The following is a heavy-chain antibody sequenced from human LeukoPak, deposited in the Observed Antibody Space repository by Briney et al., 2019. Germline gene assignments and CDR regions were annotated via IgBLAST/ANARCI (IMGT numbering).Heavy chain of an antibody. Sequence: SETLSLTCTVSGGSISTYHWSWVRQPPGKGLEWIGFIYYSGSTNYNPSLKSRVTISVDTSKTQFSLKLSSVTAADTAVYYCARGPYGNFDFWGQGILVTVYS. CDR3: ARGPYGNFDF. D-gene: IGHD1-14*01. V-gene: IGHV4-59*01. CDR1: GGSISTYH. J-gene: IGHJ4*02. CDR2: IYYSGST.